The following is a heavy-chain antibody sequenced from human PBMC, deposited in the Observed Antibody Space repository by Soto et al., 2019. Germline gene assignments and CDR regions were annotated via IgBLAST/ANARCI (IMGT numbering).Heavy chain of an antibody. CDR2: IYHSGST. CDR1: GGSISSISYY. Sequence: PSETLSLTCTVSGGSISSISYYWSWIRQPPGKGLEWIGYIYHSGSTYYNPSLKSRVTISVDRSKNQFSLKLSSVTAADTAVYYCARSIAAAVDFDYWGQGTLVTVSS. V-gene: IGHV4-30-2*01. CDR3: ARSIAAAVDFDY. J-gene: IGHJ4*02. D-gene: IGHD6-13*01.